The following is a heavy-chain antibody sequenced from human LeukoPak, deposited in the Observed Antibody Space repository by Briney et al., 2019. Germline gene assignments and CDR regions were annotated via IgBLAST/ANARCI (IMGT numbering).Heavy chain of an antibody. CDR2: IYYSGST. V-gene: IGHV4-39*07. D-gene: IGHD3-9*01. J-gene: IGHJ4*02. Sequence: SETLSLTCTVSGGSISSSSYYWGWIRQPPGKGLEWIGSIYYSGSTYYNPSLKSRVTISVDTSKNQFSLKLSSVTAADTAVYYCARGARYFDWNVDYWGQGTLVTVSS. CDR1: GGSISSSSYY. CDR3: ARGARYFDWNVDY.